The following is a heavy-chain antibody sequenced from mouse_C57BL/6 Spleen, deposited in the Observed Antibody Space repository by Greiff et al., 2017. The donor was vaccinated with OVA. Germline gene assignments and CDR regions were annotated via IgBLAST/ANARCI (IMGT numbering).Heavy chain of an antibody. CDR1: GYTFTGYW. V-gene: IGHV1-9*01. Sequence: QVQLQQSGAELMKPGASVKLSCKATGYTFTGYWIEWVKQRPGHGLEGIGEVLPGSGSTNYNEKFKGNATFTADTSSNPAYMQRSSLKTEDAAIYYCARSGQRYDYWGQGTTRTVSS. CDR3: ARSGQRYDY. CDR2: VLPGSGST. D-gene: IGHD6-1*01. J-gene: IGHJ2*01.